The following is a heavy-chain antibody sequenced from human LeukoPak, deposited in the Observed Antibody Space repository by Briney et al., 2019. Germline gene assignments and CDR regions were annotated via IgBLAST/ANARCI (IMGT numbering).Heavy chain of an antibody. CDR2: IYTGGGR. Sequence: PGGSLRLSCAASGFTFSSYGMNWVRQAPGKEPEWVSVIYTGGGRYYADSVRGRFTISRDTSKNMVFLQMNSLRVEDTAVYYCARGIDYWGRGTLVTVSS. CDR1: GFTFSSYG. V-gene: IGHV3-53*01. J-gene: IGHJ4*02. CDR3: ARGIDY.